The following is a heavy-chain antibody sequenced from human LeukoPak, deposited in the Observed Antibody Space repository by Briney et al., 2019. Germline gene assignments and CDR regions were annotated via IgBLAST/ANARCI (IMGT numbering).Heavy chain of an antibody. CDR2: IYTGGGT. CDR1: GGSISNYY. Sequence: PSETLSLTCTVSGGSISNYYWSWIRQPAGKGLEWFGRIYTGGGTNYNPSLKSRVTMSVSKNHFSLKLSSVTAADTAVYHCARSSRVAGGHYYFDYWGQGTLVTVSS. V-gene: IGHV4-4*07. D-gene: IGHD6-13*01. J-gene: IGHJ4*02. CDR3: ARSSRVAGGHYYFDY.